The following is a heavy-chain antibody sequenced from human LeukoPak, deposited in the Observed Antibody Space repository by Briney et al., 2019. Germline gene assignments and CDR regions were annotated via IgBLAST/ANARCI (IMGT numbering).Heavy chain of an antibody. J-gene: IGHJ6*02. D-gene: IGHD3-3*01. V-gene: IGHV4-34*01. CDR1: GGSFSGYY. CDR3: ARARSYGMDV. CDR2: INHSGST. Sequence: SETLSLTCAVYGGSFSGYYWSWIRQPPGKGLEWIGEINHSGSTNYNPSLKSRVTMSVDTSKNQFSLKLSSVTAADTAVYYCARARSYGMDVWGQGTTVTVSS.